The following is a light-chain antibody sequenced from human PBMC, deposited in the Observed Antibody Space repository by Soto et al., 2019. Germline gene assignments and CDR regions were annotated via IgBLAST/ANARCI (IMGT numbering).Light chain of an antibody. Sequence: MMMTQSPATLSVSPGERVTLSCRTSHSVNSHVAWYQQKPGQAPRLLLYGASTRATGIPVRFSGSGFGTEFTLTITSLQSEDFAVYYCQQYNSWPRTFGQGTKVDIK. V-gene: IGKV3-15*01. CDR1: HSVNSH. CDR3: QQYNSWPRT. CDR2: GAS. J-gene: IGKJ1*01.